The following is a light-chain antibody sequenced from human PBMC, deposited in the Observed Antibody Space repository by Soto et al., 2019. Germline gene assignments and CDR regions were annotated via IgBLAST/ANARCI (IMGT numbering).Light chain of an antibody. CDR3: QQGNTWPWT. V-gene: IGKV3-11*01. J-gene: IGKJ1*01. CDR2: AAS. Sequence: EMILKQSPATLSLSPVERATLSFRASQSVGSSLAWYQQKLGQAPRLLIYAASDRATGIPGRFSGSGSGTDFTLIISSLEPEDFTFYYCQQGNTWPWTFGQGTKVDI. CDR1: QSVGSS.